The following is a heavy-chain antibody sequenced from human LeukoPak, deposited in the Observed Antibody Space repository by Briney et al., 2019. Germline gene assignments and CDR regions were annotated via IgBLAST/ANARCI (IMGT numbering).Heavy chain of an antibody. CDR3: AKDRLAWSSGFDY. V-gene: IGHV3-23*01. Sequence: GGSLRLSCAASGFTFNTYALSWVRQAPGKGLEWISVTSGSGGTTYYADSVKGRFTISRDNSKNTVYLQMNGLSAEDTAVYYCAKDRLAWSSGFDYWGQGTLVTVSS. CDR1: GFTFNTYA. D-gene: IGHD3-10*01. J-gene: IGHJ4*02. CDR2: TSGSGGTT.